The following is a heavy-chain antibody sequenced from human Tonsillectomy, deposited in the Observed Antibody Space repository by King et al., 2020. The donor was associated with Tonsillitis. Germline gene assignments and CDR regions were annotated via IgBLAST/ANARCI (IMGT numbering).Heavy chain of an antibody. V-gene: IGHV4-61*01. CDR1: GGSVSSGSYY. J-gene: IGHJ5*02. CDR2: IYYSGST. CDR3: ARALIYGSGSPANWFDP. D-gene: IGHD3-10*01. Sequence: QLQLQESGPGLVKPSETLSLTCTVSGGSVSSGSYYWSWIRQPPGKGLEWIGYIYYSGSTNYNPSLKSRVTISVDTSKNQFSLKLSSVTAADTAVYYCARALIYGSGSPANWFDPWGQGTLVTVSS.